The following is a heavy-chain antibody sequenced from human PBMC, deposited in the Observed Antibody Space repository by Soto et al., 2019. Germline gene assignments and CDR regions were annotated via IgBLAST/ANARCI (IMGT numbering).Heavy chain of an antibody. J-gene: IGHJ6*02. CDR2: ISGYNGNT. CDR3: AREGPAPYYYYGMDV. V-gene: IGHV1-18*01. Sequence: QVQLVQSRDEEKKPGASVKVSCKTSGYSFTTYGISWVRQAPGQGLEWMGWISGYNGNTNYAQKLQGRVTMTTDTSTSTAYMELRSPRSDDTAVYYCAREGPAPYYYYGMDVWGQGSTVTVSS. CDR1: GYSFTTYG.